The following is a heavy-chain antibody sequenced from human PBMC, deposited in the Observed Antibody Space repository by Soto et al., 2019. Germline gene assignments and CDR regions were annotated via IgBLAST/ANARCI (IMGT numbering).Heavy chain of an antibody. V-gene: IGHV1-18*04. CDR3: AGGEDDIIDY. CDR2: FSGNNEKT. J-gene: IGHJ4*02. D-gene: IGHD2-15*01. Sequence: ASVKVSCKASGYTFTTYGITWVRQAPAQGPEGMGLFSGNNEKTNYAQKFQGRIIITVHTSTTTPYMESSSLTSDDTAGYYYAGGEDDIIDYWGQGTLVTVSS. CDR1: GYTFTTYG.